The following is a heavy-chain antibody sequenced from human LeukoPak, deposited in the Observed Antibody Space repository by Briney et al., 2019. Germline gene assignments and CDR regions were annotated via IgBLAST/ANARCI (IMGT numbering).Heavy chain of an antibody. Sequence: PSETLSLTCTVSGASINSHYWSWIRQPAGKGLEWIGRIYICGSTNYNSSLQSRVTMSVDTSKNQFSLKLTSVTAADTAVYYCARALNPLPGTYYFDYWGQGTLVTVSS. CDR1: GASINSHY. J-gene: IGHJ4*02. V-gene: IGHV4-4*07. D-gene: IGHD2-15*01. CDR2: IYICGST. CDR3: ARALNPLPGTYYFDY.